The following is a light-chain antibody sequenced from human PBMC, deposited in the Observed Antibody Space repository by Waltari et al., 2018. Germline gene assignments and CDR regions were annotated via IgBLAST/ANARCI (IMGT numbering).Light chain of an antibody. V-gene: IGKV1-NL1*01. Sequence: DIQMTQSPSSLSASVGDRVTITCRASQVIGNALAWYPQKPGKATKLLLYAASRLESGVPSRFSGSGSWTYYTLTIISLQPEDFATYYCQQYYSIALNFGGGTKVEIK. CDR3: QQYYSIALN. CDR1: QVIGNA. CDR2: AAS. J-gene: IGKJ4*01.